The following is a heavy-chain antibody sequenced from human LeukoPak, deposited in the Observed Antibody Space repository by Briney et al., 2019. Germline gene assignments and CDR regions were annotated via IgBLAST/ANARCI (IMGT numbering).Heavy chain of an antibody. CDR3: ARGGLRDTLIGPKYYFDY. D-gene: IGHD5-12*01. CDR2: IIPIFDKT. J-gene: IGHJ4*02. V-gene: IGHV1-69*13. CDR1: GGTFSGYA. Sequence: ASVKVSGKASGGTFSGYAISWVRQAPGQGLEWMGAIIPIFDKTNYTQNFQGRVTITADESTTTAYMELSNLRSEDTAVYYCARGGLRDTLIGPKYYFDYWGQGTLVTVSS.